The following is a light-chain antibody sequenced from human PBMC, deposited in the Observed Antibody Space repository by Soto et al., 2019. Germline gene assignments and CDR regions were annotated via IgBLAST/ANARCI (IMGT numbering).Light chain of an antibody. CDR3: QQHGSSPPIT. Sequence: EILMSQSPATLSGCKGERASLSCRASHSVDSSYLAWYQQTPGQAPRLLIYGASSRATGIPDRFSGSGSGTDFTLTISRLEPEDFAVYSCQQHGSSPPITPGQGTRL. CDR2: GAS. J-gene: IGKJ5*01. CDR1: HSVDSSY. V-gene: IGKV3-20*01.